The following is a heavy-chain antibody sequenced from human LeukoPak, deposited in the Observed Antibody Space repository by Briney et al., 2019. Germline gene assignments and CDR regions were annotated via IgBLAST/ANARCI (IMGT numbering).Heavy chain of an antibody. CDR2: ISYDGGNK. J-gene: IGHJ4*02. V-gene: IGHV3-30*18. CDR1: GFTFGNFA. Sequence: PGRPLRLSCAASGFTFGNFAMHWVRQAPGKGLEWVAIISYDGGNKYYADSAKGRITISRDNSKNMLYLQMNSLRVEDTAMYYCAKDGYGDHTVDYWGQGTQVTVSS. D-gene: IGHD4-17*01. CDR3: AKDGYGDHTVDY.